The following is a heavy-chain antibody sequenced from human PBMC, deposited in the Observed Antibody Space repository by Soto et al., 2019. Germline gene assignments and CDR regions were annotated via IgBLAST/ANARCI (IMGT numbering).Heavy chain of an antibody. CDR3: AIYGGNSGYFDY. CDR1: GGSISSGDYY. V-gene: IGHV4-30-4*01. J-gene: IGHJ4*02. Sequence: QVQLQESGPGLVKPSQTLSLTCTVSGGSISSGDYYWSWIRQPPGKGLEWIGYIYYSGSTYYNPSLKSRVTISVDTSKNPFSLKLSSVTAADTAVYSCAIYGGNSGYFDYWGQGTLVTVSS. CDR2: IYYSGST. D-gene: IGHD4-17*01.